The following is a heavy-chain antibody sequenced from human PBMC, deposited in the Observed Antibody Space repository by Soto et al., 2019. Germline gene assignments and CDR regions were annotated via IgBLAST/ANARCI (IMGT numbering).Heavy chain of an antibody. D-gene: IGHD6-13*01. CDR3: ARDLAAGTCDY. CDR1: GYTFTSYG. Sequence: QVQLVQSGAEVKKPGASVKVSCKASGYTFTSYGISWVRQAPGQGLEWMGWISAYNGNTNYAQKLQGRDTMTTDTSMSRVYMYLRSVGSDDTAVYYCARDLAAGTCDYWGQGTLVTVSS. CDR2: ISAYNGNT. J-gene: IGHJ4*02. V-gene: IGHV1-18*01.